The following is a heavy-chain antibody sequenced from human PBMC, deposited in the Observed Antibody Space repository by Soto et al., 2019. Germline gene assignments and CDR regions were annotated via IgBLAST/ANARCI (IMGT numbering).Heavy chain of an antibody. CDR1: GFSLSTSGVG. Sequence: QITLKESTPTLVKPTQTLTLTCTFSGFSLSTSGVGVGWIRQPPGKALEWLALIYWDDDRRYSPSLKSRRTITNDTAKNHGVRTMTHIDPVDKATDYCALRPWTGTNAYFGHWGQGPLVTGSS. CDR3: ALRPWTGTNAYFGH. V-gene: IGHV2-5*02. J-gene: IGHJ4*02. D-gene: IGHD1-1*01. CDR2: IYWDDDR.